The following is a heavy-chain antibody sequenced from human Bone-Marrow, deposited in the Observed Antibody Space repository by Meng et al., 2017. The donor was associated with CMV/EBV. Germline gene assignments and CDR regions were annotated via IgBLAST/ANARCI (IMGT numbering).Heavy chain of an antibody. CDR1: GFTFSSYA. CDR3: AREWEWYQLHYDAFDI. D-gene: IGHD2-2*01. CDR2: ISYDGSNK. V-gene: IGHV3-30-3*01. J-gene: IGHJ3*02. Sequence: GGSLRLSCAVSGFTFSSYAMHWVRQAPGKGLEWVAVISYDGSNKYYADSVKGRFTISRDNSKNTLYLQMNSLRAEDTAVYYCAREWEWYQLHYDAFDIWGQGTMVAFS.